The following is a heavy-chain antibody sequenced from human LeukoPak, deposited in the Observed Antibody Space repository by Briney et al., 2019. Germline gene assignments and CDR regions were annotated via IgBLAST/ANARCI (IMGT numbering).Heavy chain of an antibody. CDR2: IIPIFGTT. J-gene: IGHJ3*02. CDR1: TDTFNNYG. V-gene: IGHV1-69*05. D-gene: IGHD3-3*01. Sequence: SVKVSCKASTDTFNNYGIVWVRQAPGQGLEWMGGIIPIFGTTKYAQKFQGRVTITTDESTSTAYMGLSSLRSEDTAVFYCARHGGITIFGGAQPGGAFDIWGQGTMVTVSS. CDR3: ARHGGITIFGGAQPGGAFDI.